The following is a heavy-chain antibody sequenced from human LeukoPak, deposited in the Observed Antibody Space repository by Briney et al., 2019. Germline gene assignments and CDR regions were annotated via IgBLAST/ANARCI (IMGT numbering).Heavy chain of an antibody. CDR3: ASSPRAPHFYDSSGTRGGY. CDR1: GGSFSGYY. CDR2: INHSGST. V-gene: IGHV4-34*01. J-gene: IGHJ4*02. Sequence: PSETLSLTCAVYGGSFSGYYWSWIRQPPGKGLEWIGEINHSGSTNYNPSLKSRVTISVDTSRNQFSLKLSSVTATDTAVYYCASSPRAPHFYDSSGTRGGYWGQGTLVTVSS. D-gene: IGHD3-22*01.